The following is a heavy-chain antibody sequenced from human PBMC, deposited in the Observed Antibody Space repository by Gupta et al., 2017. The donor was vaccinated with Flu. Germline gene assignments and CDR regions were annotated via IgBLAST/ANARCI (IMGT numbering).Heavy chain of an antibody. CDR1: GGSITDSKYY. J-gene: IGHJ4*02. Sequence: QLQLQESGPGLVKSSETLSLTCSVSGGSITDSKYYWGWIRQPPGKGLEWIGSLYYIRGSTYYKPSLKSRVTISVDTSKNQLSLKLTSVTAADTAIYYCARQAGLRPDDWGQGTLVTVSS. CDR3: ARQAGLRPDD. CDR2: LYYIRGST. V-gene: IGHV4-39*01. D-gene: IGHD4-17*01.